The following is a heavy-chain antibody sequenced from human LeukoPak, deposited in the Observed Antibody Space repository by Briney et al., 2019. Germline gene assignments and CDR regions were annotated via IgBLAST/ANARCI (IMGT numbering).Heavy chain of an antibody. Sequence: GASVKVSCKASGYTFTSYDINWVRQATGQGLEWMGWMNPNSGNTGYAQKLQGRVTMTRNTSISTAYMELSSLRSEDTAVYYCARGPYCGGDCYSDYWGQGTLVTVSS. CDR1: GYTFTSYD. CDR2: MNPNSGNT. V-gene: IGHV1-8*01. J-gene: IGHJ4*02. D-gene: IGHD2-21*02. CDR3: ARGPYCGGDCYSDY.